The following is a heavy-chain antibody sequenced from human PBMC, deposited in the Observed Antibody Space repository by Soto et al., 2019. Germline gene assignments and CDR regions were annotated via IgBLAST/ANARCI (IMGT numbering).Heavy chain of an antibody. D-gene: IGHD3-9*01. J-gene: IGHJ4*02. Sequence: GESLKISCKGSGYSFTSYWIGWVRQMPGKGLEWMGIIYPGDSDTRYSPSFQGQVTISADKSISTAYLQWSSLKASDTAMYYCARLYSGSYYDILTGIDYWGQGTLVTVSS. V-gene: IGHV5-51*01. CDR1: GYSFTSYW. CDR3: ARLYSGSYYDILTGIDY. CDR2: IYPGDSDT.